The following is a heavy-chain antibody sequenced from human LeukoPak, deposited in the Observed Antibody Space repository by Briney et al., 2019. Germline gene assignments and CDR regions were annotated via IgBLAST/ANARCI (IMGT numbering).Heavy chain of an antibody. CDR2: FYYGGST. CDR3: ARSVAYTSGWYIDY. D-gene: IGHD6-19*01. J-gene: IGHJ4*02. V-gene: IGHV4-39*01. Sequence: SETLSLTCTVSGGSLSRSGNYWGWIRQPPGKGLEWIGNFYYGGSTYYDPSLKSRVTISVDTSKNQFSLNLNSVTAADTAVYFCARSVAYTSGWYIDYWGQGTLVTVSS. CDR1: GGSLSRSGNY.